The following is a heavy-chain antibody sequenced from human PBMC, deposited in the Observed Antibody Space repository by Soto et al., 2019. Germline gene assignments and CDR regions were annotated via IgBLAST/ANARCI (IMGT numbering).Heavy chain of an antibody. CDR3: ARVLGAPLYYFDY. D-gene: IGHD1-26*01. CDR2: IYQSGST. CDR1: GYSIVIGNY. Sequence: SSETLSLTCPVSGYSIVIGNYLVLIRHPPGKMLEWIGSIYQSGSTYYNPSLRSRATISVDTSKNQFSLKLSSVTAADTAVYYCARVLGAPLYYFDYWGQGILVTVSS. V-gene: IGHV4-38-2*02. J-gene: IGHJ4*02.